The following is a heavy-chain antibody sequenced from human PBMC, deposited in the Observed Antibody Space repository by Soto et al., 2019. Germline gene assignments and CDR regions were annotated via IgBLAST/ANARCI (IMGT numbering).Heavy chain of an antibody. CDR3: ARRNLEQWLAYFDY. J-gene: IGHJ4*02. CDR2: IYYSGST. CDR1: GGSISSSNYY. Sequence: SETLSLTCTVSGGSISSSNYYWGWIRQPPGKGLEWIGSIYYSGSTYYNPSLKSRVTISVDTSKNQFSLKLSSVTAADTAVYYCARRNLEQWLAYFDYWGPGTLVTVSS. V-gene: IGHV4-39*01. D-gene: IGHD6-19*01.